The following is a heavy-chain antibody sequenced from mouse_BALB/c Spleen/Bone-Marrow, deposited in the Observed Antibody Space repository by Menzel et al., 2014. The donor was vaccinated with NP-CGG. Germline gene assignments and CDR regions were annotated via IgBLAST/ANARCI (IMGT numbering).Heavy chain of an antibody. CDR3: ANYYGSSYGYFDV. D-gene: IGHD1-1*01. Sequence: VKLMEFAAELARPGASVKMSCKASGYTFTSYTMHWVKQRPGQGLEWIGYINPSSGYTEYNQKFKDKTTLTADKSSSTAYMQLSSLTSEDSAVYYCANYYGSSYGYFDVWGAGTTVTVSS. J-gene: IGHJ1*01. V-gene: IGHV1-4*02. CDR2: INPSSGYT. CDR1: GYTFTSYT.